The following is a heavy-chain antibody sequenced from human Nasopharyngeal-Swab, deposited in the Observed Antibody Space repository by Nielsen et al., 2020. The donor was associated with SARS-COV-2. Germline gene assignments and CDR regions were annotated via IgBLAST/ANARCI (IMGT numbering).Heavy chain of an antibody. D-gene: IGHD3-3*01. Sequence: SETLSLTCAVYGGSFSGYYWSWIRQPPGKGLEWIGEINHSGSTNYNPSLKSRVTISVDTSKNQFSLELSSVTAADTAVYYCARREDTIFGVVTHFDYWGQGTLVTVSS. CDR3: ARREDTIFGVVTHFDY. CDR1: GGSFSGYY. CDR2: INHSGST. V-gene: IGHV4-34*01. J-gene: IGHJ4*02.